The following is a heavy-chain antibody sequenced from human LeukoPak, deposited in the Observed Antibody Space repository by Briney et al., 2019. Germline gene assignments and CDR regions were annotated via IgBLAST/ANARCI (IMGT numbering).Heavy chain of an antibody. CDR3: ASARYYYGSGSYDWFDP. CDR2: VIPIFGTA. D-gene: IGHD3-10*01. Sequence: ASVKVSCKASGGTFSSYAISWVRHAPGQGLERMGGVIPIFGTANYAQKFQGRVTITADESTSTPYMELSRLRSEDTAVYYCASARYYYGSGSYDWFDPWGQGTLVTVSS. J-gene: IGHJ5*02. V-gene: IGHV1-69*13. CDR1: GGTFSSYA.